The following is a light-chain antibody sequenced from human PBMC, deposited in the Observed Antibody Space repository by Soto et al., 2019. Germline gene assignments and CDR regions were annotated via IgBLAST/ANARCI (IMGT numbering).Light chain of an antibody. CDR2: RND. V-gene: IGLV1-47*01. CDR3: VAWDDSLSAYV. Sequence: QSVLTQSPSPSGTPGQRVTISCSGSSSSIGSNFVYWYQQLPGTVPKLLIYRNDQRPSGVPDRFSGSKSGTSASLAISGLRSEDEADYYCVAWDDSLSAYVFGTGTKLTVL. CDR1: SSSIGSNF. J-gene: IGLJ1*01.